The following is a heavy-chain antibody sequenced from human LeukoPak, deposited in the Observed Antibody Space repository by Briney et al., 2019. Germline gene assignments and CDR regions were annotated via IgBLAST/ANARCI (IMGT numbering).Heavy chain of an antibody. Sequence: GGSLRLSCAASEFDFSSHAMTWVRQAPGKGLEWVSAISISGSKTYCADSVKGRFTISRDNSKNTLYLQMNSLRAKDTAVYYCANEIRPNDYWGQGTQVTVSS. D-gene: IGHD4-17*01. CDR1: EFDFSSHA. CDR3: ANEIRPNDY. J-gene: IGHJ4*02. V-gene: IGHV3-23*01. CDR2: ISISGSKT.